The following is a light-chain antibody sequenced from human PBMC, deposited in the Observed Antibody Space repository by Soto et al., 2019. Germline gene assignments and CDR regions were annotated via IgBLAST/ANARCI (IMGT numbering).Light chain of an antibody. V-gene: IGLV2-8*01. CDR3: SSFAGSYSPYV. CDR2: QVN. Sequence: QSALTQPPSASGSPGQSVTISCTGNSSDIGVYDFVSWYQQHPGKAPKVIIYQVNKRPSGVPDRFSGSKSGNTASLTVSGLRPEDEADYFCSSFAGSYSPYVFGTGTKLTVL. CDR1: SSDIGVYDF. J-gene: IGLJ1*01.